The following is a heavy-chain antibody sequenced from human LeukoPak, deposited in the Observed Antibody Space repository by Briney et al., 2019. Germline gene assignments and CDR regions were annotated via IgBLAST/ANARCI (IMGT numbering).Heavy chain of an antibody. CDR1: GYTFTTSD. CDR3: ARDPRYCSGDSCQSLDY. Sequence: GASVKVSCKTSGYTFTTSDMHWVRQAPGQRLEWMGWINAGTGNTRYSQKFQGRVTISKDTSASTVYMEPSSLRSEDTAVYYCARDPRYCSGDSCQSLDYWGQGTLVTVSS. CDR2: INAGTGNT. J-gene: IGHJ4*02. D-gene: IGHD2-15*01. V-gene: IGHV1-3*01.